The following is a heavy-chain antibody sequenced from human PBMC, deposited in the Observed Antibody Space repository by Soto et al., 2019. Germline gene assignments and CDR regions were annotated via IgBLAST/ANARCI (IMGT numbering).Heavy chain of an antibody. D-gene: IGHD3-22*01. CDR3: ARGSPRGTVEAMTYDFDS. V-gene: IGHV1-69*01. CDR2: IIPILGTR. Sequence: QVQLVQSGAEVKKPGSSVKVYCKASGGTFTSYAISWVRQAPGQGFEWMGGIIPILGTRNYAQKFQGRVTITVDESTETAYMELSSLRYEDTAVYYWARGSPRGTVEAMTYDFDSWGQGTLVTVSS. CDR1: GGTFTSYA. J-gene: IGHJ4*02.